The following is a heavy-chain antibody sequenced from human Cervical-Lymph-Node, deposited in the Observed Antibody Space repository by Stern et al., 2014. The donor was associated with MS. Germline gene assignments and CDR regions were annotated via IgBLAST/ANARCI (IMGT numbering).Heavy chain of an antibody. J-gene: IGHJ6*02. CDR3: AKDPLPASTIAAQYGMDV. D-gene: IGHD6-6*01. V-gene: IGHV3-30*18. CDR2: ISHDGSNK. Sequence: DQLVESGGGVAQPGRSLRLSCAASEFVFSAYGMHWVRQAPGKGLEWVAAISHDGSNKNYVDSVKGRFTISRDNSKNTVYLQMNSLRDEATAMYYWAKDPLPASTIAAQYGMDVWGQGTTVTVSS. CDR1: EFVFSAYG.